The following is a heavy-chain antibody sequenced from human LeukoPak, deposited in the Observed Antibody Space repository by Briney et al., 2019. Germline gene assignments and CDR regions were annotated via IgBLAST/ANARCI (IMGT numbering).Heavy chain of an antibody. CDR2: IKVDGSER. CDR1: GFIFSHYW. CDR3: ARRGYCSSTSCFHMDV. Sequence: GGSLRLSCAASGFIFSHYWMTWVRQAPGKGLEWVANIKVDGSERYYVDSVEGRFTISRDNAENSLYLQMNSLRADDTAVYYCARRGYCSSTSCFHMDVWGKGTTVTVSS. D-gene: IGHD2-2*01. V-gene: IGHV3-7*01. J-gene: IGHJ6*03.